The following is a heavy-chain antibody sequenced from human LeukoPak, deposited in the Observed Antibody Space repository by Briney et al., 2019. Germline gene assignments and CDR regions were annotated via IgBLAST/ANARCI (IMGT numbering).Heavy chain of an antibody. CDR3: ARMGMAARAYYFDY. J-gene: IGHJ4*02. Sequence: SETLSLTCTVSGGSVSSGCYYWSWIRQPPGKGLEWIGYIYYSGSTNYNPSLKSRVTISVDTSKNQFSLKLSSVTAADTAVYYCARMGMAARAYYFDYWGQGTLVTASS. V-gene: IGHV4-61*01. D-gene: IGHD6-13*01. CDR1: GGSVSSGCYY. CDR2: IYYSGST.